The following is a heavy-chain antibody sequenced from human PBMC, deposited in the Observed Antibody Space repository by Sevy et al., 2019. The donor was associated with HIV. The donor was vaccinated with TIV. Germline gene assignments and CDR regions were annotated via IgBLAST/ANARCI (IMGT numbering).Heavy chain of an antibody. Sequence: GGSLRLSCAASRFNFASYGMHWVRQAPGKGLEWVAVIWYDGSKKYFADSVKGRISISRDNSKNTVYLQMNNLRADDTAVYYCAKDRGSDGEGAGSRGQGTLVTVSS. J-gene: IGHJ4*02. D-gene: IGHD3-10*01. CDR3: AKDRGSDGEGAGS. V-gene: IGHV3-33*06. CDR1: RFNFASYG. CDR2: IWYDGSKK.